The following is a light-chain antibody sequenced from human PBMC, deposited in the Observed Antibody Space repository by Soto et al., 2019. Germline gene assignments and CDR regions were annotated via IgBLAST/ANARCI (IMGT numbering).Light chain of an antibody. Sequence: DIQMTQSPSSLSASVGDRVTITCRASQSISSYLNWYQQKPGKAPKLLIYAASSLQSGVPSRFSGSGSGTDVTLTISSRQPEDFATYYCQQSYSTPPYTFGQGTKLEIK. CDR3: QQSYSTPPYT. V-gene: IGKV1-39*01. CDR1: QSISSY. CDR2: AAS. J-gene: IGKJ2*01.